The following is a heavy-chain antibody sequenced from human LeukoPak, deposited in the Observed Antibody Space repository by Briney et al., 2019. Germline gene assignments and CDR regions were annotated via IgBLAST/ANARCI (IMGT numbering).Heavy chain of an antibody. CDR2: ISGSGGST. CDR3: AKTGAVVIVYYFDY. D-gene: IGHD3-22*01. J-gene: IGHJ4*02. Sequence: GGTLRLSCAASGFTFSSYGMSWVRQAPGKGLEWVSAISGSGGSTYYADSVKGRFTISRDNSKNTLYLQMNSLRAEDTAVYYCAKTGAVVIVYYFDYWGQGTLVTVSS. CDR1: GFTFSSYG. V-gene: IGHV3-23*01.